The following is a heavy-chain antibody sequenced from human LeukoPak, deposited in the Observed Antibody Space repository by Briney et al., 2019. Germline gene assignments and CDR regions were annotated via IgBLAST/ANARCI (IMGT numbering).Heavy chain of an antibody. CDR3: AGTMLYSSGWNDY. D-gene: IGHD6-19*01. CDR1: GGSISSYY. Sequence: SETLSLTCTVSGGSISSYYWGWIRQPPGKGLEWIGYIYYSGSTNYNPSLKSRVTIPVDTSKNQFSLKLSSVTAADTAVYYCAGTMLYSSGWNDYWGQGTLVTVSS. V-gene: IGHV4-59*08. J-gene: IGHJ4*02. CDR2: IYYSGST.